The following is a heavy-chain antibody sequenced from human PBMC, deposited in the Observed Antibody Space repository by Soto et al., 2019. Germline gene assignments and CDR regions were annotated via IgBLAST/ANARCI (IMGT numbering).Heavy chain of an antibody. J-gene: IGHJ5*01. CDR1: GFTFRNFA. D-gene: IGHD1-26*01. Sequence: EVQLLESGGGFVQPGWSLRLSCESSGFTFRNFAMSWVRQAPGQGLEWVSSILGSGDSTYYADSVKGRFSISRDNSKNTLYLQTNSLRAEDTAIYYCAKDNPVGATPGWFDSWGQGTLVIVSS. CDR3: AKDNPVGATPGWFDS. CDR2: ILGSGDST. V-gene: IGHV3-23*01.